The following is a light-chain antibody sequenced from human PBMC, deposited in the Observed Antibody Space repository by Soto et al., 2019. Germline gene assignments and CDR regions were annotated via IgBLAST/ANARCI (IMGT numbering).Light chain of an antibody. CDR3: QQSDKWPPT. J-gene: IGKJ1*01. V-gene: IGKV3-15*01. Sequence: EIVLTQSPAILSVSPGERATLSCRASQSISRSLAWYQQKPGQAPRLLISDASTRATGIPARFSGSGSGTDFSLTISRLQSEDFAVYYCQQSDKWPPTFGQGTKVDIK. CDR1: QSISRS. CDR2: DAS.